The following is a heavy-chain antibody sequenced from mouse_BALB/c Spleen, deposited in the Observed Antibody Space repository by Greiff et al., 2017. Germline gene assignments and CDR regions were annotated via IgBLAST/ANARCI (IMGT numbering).Heavy chain of an antibody. J-gene: IGHJ3*01. D-gene: IGHD2-10*02. V-gene: IGHV2-9*02. CDR3: ARDRYGNYVAY. Sequence: VQRVESGPGLVAPSQSLSITCTVSGFSLTSYGVHWVRQPPGKGLEWLGVIWAGGSTNYNSALMSRLSISKDNSKSQVFLKMNSLQTDDTAMYYCARDRYGNYVAYWGQGTLVTVSA. CDR1: GFSLTSYG. CDR2: IWAGGST.